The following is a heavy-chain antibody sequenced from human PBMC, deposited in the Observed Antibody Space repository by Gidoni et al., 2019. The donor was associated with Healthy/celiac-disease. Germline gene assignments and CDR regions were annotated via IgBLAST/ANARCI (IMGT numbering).Heavy chain of an antibody. J-gene: IGHJ3*02. D-gene: IGHD4-17*01. CDR1: GFSLSTSGLC. CDR3: ARIPIRFSLPVGSYGDYLWGAFDI. CDR2: IDWDDDK. V-gene: IGHV2-70*01. Sequence: QVTLRESGPALVKPTQTLTLTCTFSGFSLSTSGLCVSWIRQPPGKALEWLALIDWDDDKYYSTSLKTRLTISKDTSKNQVVLTMTNMDPVDTATYYCARIPIRFSLPVGSYGDYLWGAFDIWGQGTMVTVSS.